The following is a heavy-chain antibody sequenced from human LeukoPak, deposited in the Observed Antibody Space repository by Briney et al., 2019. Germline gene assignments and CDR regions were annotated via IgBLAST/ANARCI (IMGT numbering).Heavy chain of an antibody. V-gene: IGHV4-59*11. J-gene: IGHJ4*02. CDR1: GGSITSHF. Sequence: SETLSLTCTVSGGSITSHFWSWIRQPPGKGLEWIGYIYHSGITNYNPSLKSRVTISVGTSKNQFSLKLSSVTAADTAVYYCARDGYSGSSLFDYWGQGTLVTVSS. CDR2: IYHSGIT. D-gene: IGHD1-26*01. CDR3: ARDGYSGSSLFDY.